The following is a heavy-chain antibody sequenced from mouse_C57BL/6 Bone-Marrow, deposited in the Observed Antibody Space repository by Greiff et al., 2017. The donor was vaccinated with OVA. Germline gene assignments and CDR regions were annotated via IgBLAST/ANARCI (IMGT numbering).Heavy chain of an antibody. D-gene: IGHD2-1*01. CDR2: IYPGDGDT. Sequence: QVQLKESGAELVKPGASVKISCKASGYAFSSYWMNWVKQRPGKGLEWIGQIYPGDGDTNYNGKFKGKATLTADKSSSTAYMQLSSLTSEDSAVYFCARSLWELSDYFDYWGQGTTLTVSS. J-gene: IGHJ2*01. CDR1: GYAFSSYW. CDR3: ARSLWELSDYFDY. V-gene: IGHV1-80*01.